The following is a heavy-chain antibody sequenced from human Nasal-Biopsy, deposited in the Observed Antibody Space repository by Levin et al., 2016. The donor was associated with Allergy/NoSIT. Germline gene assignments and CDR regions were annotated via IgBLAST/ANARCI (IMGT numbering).Heavy chain of an antibody. CDR3: ARGSQVGAGSLCEY. V-gene: IGHV3-23*01. Sequence: GGSLRLSCAASGFTFSNYAMIWVRQAPGKGPEWVSSISGGAIRTYYADSVKGRFTVSRDNSNNTLFLQMNSLRVDDTARYFCARGSQVGAGSLCEYWGQGILVTVSS. J-gene: IGHJ4*02. CDR1: GFTFSNYA. D-gene: IGHD1-26*01. CDR2: ISGGAIRT.